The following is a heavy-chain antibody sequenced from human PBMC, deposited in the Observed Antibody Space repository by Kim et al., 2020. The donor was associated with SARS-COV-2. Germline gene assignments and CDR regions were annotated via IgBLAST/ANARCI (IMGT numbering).Heavy chain of an antibody. V-gene: IGHV3-33*05. CDR2: ISYDGSDK. Sequence: GGSLRLSCAASGFTFSNYGMHWVRQAPGKGLEWVAVISYDGSDKYYADSVKGRFTISRDNSKNTLYLQMNSLRAGDTAVYYCATDAAVALYYFDFWGQGTLVIVSS. CDR3: ATDAAVALYYFDF. D-gene: IGHD6-19*01. J-gene: IGHJ4*02. CDR1: GFTFSNYG.